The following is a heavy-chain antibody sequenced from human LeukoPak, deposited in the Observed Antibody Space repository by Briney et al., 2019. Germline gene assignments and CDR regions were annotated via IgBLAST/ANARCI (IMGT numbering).Heavy chain of an antibody. CDR2: IIPIFGTA. J-gene: IGHJ4*02. CDR3: ARGAERATIEDEPNDYFDY. Sequence: GASVKVSCKASGGTFSSYAISWVRQAPGQGLELMGRIIPIFGTANYAQKFQGRVTITTDESTSTAYMELSRLRSEDTAVYYCARGAERATIEDEPNDYFDYWGQGTLVTVSS. V-gene: IGHV1-69*05. CDR1: GGTFSSYA. D-gene: IGHD5-24*01.